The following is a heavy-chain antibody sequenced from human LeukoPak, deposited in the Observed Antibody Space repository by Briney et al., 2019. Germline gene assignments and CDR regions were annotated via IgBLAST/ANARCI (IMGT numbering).Heavy chain of an antibody. J-gene: IGHJ4*02. V-gene: IGHV1-18*01. Sequence: ASVKVSCKASGYTFTTSGITWVRQAPGQGLEWMGWISGYNGNTKYGQDFQGRVTMTTDTSTTTAYMELGSLRSADTAVCYCARGGRGGSNHFDYWGQGTLVTVSS. CDR2: ISGYNGNT. CDR1: GYTFTTSG. CDR3: ARGGRGGSNHFDY. D-gene: IGHD1-26*01.